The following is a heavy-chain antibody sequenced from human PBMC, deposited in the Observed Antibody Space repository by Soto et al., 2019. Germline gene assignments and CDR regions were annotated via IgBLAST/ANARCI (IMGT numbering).Heavy chain of an antibody. CDR2: ISAYNGNT. J-gene: IGHJ4*02. V-gene: IGHV1-18*04. Sequence: ASVKVSCKASGYTLTSYGISWVRQAPGQGLEWMGWISAYNGNTNYAQKLQGRVTMTTDTSTSTAYMELRSLRSDDTAVYYCARDLNGGFDWYHDYWGQGTLVTVSS. CDR1: GYTLTSYG. D-gene: IGHD3-9*01. CDR3: ARDLNGGFDWYHDY.